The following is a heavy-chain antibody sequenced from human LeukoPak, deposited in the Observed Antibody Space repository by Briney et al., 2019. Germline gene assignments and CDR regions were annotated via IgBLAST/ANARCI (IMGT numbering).Heavy chain of an antibody. CDR2: IIPIFGTA. Sequence: SVKVSRKASGGTFSSYAISWVRQAPGQGLEWMGGIIPIFGTANYAQKFQGRVTITTDESTSTAYMELSSLRSEDTAVYYCASRTLYCSSTSCYDYWGQGTLVTVSS. CDR3: ASRTLYCSSTSCYDY. D-gene: IGHD2-2*01. CDR1: GGTFSSYA. J-gene: IGHJ4*02. V-gene: IGHV1-69*05.